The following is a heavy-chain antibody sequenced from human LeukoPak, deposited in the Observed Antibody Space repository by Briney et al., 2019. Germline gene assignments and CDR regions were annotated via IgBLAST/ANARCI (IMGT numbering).Heavy chain of an antibody. Sequence: GGSLRLSCAASGFTVGSNYMSWVRQAPGKGLEWVSLISGDGGNTYYADSVKGRFTISRDNSKESMYLQMNSLRTEDTAFYYCAKESSYYYASGSLGYWGQGTLVTVSS. D-gene: IGHD3-10*01. V-gene: IGHV3-43*02. J-gene: IGHJ4*02. CDR3: AKESSYYYASGSLGY. CDR1: GFTVGSNY. CDR2: ISGDGGNT.